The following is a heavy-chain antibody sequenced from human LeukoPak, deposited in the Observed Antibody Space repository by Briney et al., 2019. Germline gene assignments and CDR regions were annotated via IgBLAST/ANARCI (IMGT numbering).Heavy chain of an antibody. CDR2: IWTDGTEK. Sequence: GGSLRLSCGASGFTFSSYGMHWVRQAPGKGLEWVAVIWTDGTEKYYADSVKGRFIISRDNSKNTLDLQMNSLRPDDTAVYYCVRRGSRTYAFDFWGQGTLVIVSS. CDR3: VRRGSRTYAFDF. J-gene: IGHJ4*02. V-gene: IGHV3-33*01. CDR1: GFTFSSYG. D-gene: IGHD3-10*01.